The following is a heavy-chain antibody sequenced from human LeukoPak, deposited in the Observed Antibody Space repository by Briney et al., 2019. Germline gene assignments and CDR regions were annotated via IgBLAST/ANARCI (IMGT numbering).Heavy chain of an antibody. J-gene: IGHJ4*02. CDR1: GFSFSSYW. D-gene: IGHD6-19*01. Sequence: GGSLRLSCAASGFSFSSYWMSWVRQAPGKGLEWVANIKQDGSERYYVDSVKGRFTVSRDNAKNSLYLQMNSLRAEDTAVYYCARIPDSSGWYREEYYFDYWGQGTLVTVPS. CDR3: ARIPDSSGWYREEYYFDY. V-gene: IGHV3-7*01. CDR2: IKQDGSER.